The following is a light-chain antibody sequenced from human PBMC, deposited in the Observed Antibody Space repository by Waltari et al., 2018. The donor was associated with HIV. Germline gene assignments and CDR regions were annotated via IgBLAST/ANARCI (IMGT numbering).Light chain of an antibody. Sequence: HSVLTQPASISGSLGQSITISCLGSSNDVGGFHYVSWYQQSPDKAPRLVIYDVSNRPSGVSGRFSGSKSGSAASLTISGLQPEDEADYYCCSYSSSGTILFGGGTRLTVL. CDR1: SNDVGGFHY. CDR2: DVS. CDR3: CSYSSSGTIL. J-gene: IGLJ2*01. V-gene: IGLV2-14*03.